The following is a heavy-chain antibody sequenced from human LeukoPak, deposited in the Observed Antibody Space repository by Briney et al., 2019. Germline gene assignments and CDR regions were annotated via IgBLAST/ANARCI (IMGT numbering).Heavy chain of an antibody. CDR3: ARDQSGYYYDSSGYYSGPDY. CDR1: GFTFSSYA. V-gene: IGHV3-30-3*01. D-gene: IGHD3-22*01. Sequence: GRSLRLSCAASGFTFSSYAMHWVRQAPGKGLEWVAVISYDGSNKYYADSVKGRFTISRDNSKNTLYLQMNSLRAEDTAAYYCARDQSGYYYDSSGYYSGPDYRGQGTLVTVSS. J-gene: IGHJ4*02. CDR2: ISYDGSNK.